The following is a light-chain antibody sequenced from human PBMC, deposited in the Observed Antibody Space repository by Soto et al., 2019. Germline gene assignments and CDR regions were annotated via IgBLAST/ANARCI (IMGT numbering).Light chain of an antibody. Sequence: EIVMTQSPGTLSVSPGERATLSCRASQSVSSNLAWYQQKPGQAPRLLIYGASTRATGIPVRFSGSGSGTEFTLTISSLQSEDFAVYYCQQYKNWPPIVTFGPGTKVDIK. V-gene: IGKV3-15*01. CDR2: GAS. CDR3: QQYKNWPPIVT. J-gene: IGKJ3*01. CDR1: QSVSSN.